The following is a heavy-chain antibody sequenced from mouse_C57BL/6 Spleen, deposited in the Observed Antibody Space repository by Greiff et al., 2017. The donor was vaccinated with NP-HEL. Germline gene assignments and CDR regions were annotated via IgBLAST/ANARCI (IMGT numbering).Heavy chain of an antibody. V-gene: IGHV1-63*01. D-gene: IGHD4-1*01. CDR1: GYTFTNYW. CDR2: IYPGGGYT. CDR3: ARGTGRYYLDY. Sequence: QVQLKQSGAELVRPGTSVKMSCKASGYTFTNYWIGWAKQRPGHGLEWIGDIYPGGGYTNYNEKFKGKATLTADESSSTAYMQFSSLTSEDSAIYYCARGTGRYYLDYWGQGTTLTVSS. J-gene: IGHJ2*01.